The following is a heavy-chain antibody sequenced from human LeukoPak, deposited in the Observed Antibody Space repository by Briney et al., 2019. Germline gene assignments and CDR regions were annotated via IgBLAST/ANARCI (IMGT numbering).Heavy chain of an antibody. CDR2: IYYSGST. Sequence: PSETLSLTCTVSGGSVTSSGYYWSWVRQPPGKGLEYIGYIYYSGSTNYNPSLKGRVTISVDTSKNQFSLKLRSVTAADTAVYYCARDSASTGYMNAFDIWGQGTMVTVSS. V-gene: IGHV4-61*08. J-gene: IGHJ3*02. CDR1: GGSVTSSGYY. CDR3: ARDSASTGYMNAFDI. D-gene: IGHD3-22*01.